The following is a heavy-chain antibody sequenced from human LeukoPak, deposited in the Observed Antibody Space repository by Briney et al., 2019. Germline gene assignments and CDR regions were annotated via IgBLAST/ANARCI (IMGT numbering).Heavy chain of an antibody. V-gene: IGHV4-59*11. D-gene: IGHD2/OR15-2a*01. Sequence: SETLSLTCAVSGGSMSNHYWTWIRQPPGKGLEWIAYIHYSGSTNYNPSLKSRVAISVDTSANQFSLKLTSMTPADTAVYYCARLRGNYFPDFWGQGTLVTVSS. CDR3: ARLRGNYFPDF. CDR1: GGSMSNHY. J-gene: IGHJ4*02. CDR2: IHYSGST.